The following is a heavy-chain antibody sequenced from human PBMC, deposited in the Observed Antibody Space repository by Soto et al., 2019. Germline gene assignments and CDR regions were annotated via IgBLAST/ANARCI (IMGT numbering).Heavy chain of an antibody. CDR1: GFTFSTYA. V-gene: IGHV3-15*01. D-gene: IGHD2-2*01. J-gene: IGHJ6*02. Sequence: GGSLRLSCAASGFTFSTYAMNWVRQAPGKGLEWVGRIKSKTDGGTTDYAAPVKGGFTISRDDSKNTLYLQMNSLKTEDTAVYYCTTRYCSSTSCPPHYYYYYGMDVWGQGTTVTVSS. CDR2: IKSKTDGGTT. CDR3: TTRYCSSTSCPPHYYYYYGMDV.